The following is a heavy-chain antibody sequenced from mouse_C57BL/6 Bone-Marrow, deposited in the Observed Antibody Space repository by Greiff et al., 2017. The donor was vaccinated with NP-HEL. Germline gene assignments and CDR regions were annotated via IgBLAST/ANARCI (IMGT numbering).Heavy chain of an antibody. CDR2: ISSGGSYT. J-gene: IGHJ1*03. CDR3: ARHLLTDSYWYFDV. CDR1: GFTFSSYG. V-gene: IGHV5-6*01. Sequence: EVHLVESGGDLVKPGGSLKLSCAASGFTFSSYGMSWVRQTPDKRLEWVATISSGGSYTYYPDSVKGRFTISRDNAKNTLYLQMSSLKSEDTATYYCARHLLTDSYWYFDVWGTGTTVTVSS. D-gene: IGHD4-1*01.